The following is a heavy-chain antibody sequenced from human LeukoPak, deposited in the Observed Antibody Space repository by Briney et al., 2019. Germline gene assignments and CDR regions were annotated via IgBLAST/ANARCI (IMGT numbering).Heavy chain of an antibody. D-gene: IGHD6-19*01. CDR2: INHSGST. CDR1: GGSSSGYY. J-gene: IGHJ4*02. V-gene: IGHV4-34*01. CDR3: ARGPSRYSSGWYNLRFDY. Sequence: PSETLSLTCAVYGGSSSGYYWSWIRQPPGKGLEWIGEINHSGSTNYNPSLKSRVTISVDTSKNQFSLKLSSVTAADTAVYYCARGPSRYSSGWYNLRFDYWGQGTLVTVSS.